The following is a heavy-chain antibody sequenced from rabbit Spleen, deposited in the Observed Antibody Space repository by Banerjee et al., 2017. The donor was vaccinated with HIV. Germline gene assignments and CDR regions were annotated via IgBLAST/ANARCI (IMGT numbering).Heavy chain of an antibody. V-gene: IGHV1S40*01. CDR2: IDSGSGNT. Sequence: QSLEESGGDLVKPGASLTLTCTASGFTLSSYWMCWVRQAPGKGLEWIGYIDSGSGNTDYATWVNGRFTISKTSSTTVTLQMTSLAAADTATYFCARGTHWPAFDLWGPGTLVTVS. D-gene: IGHD7-1*01. J-gene: IGHJ4*01. CDR1: GFTLSSYW. CDR3: ARGTHWPAFDL.